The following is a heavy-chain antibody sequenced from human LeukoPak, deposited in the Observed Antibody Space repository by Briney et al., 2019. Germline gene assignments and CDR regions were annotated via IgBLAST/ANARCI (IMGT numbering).Heavy chain of an antibody. CDR2: INHSGST. D-gene: IGHD4-17*01. CDR1: GGSFSGYY. Sequence: SETLSLTCAVYGGSFSGYYWSWIRQPPGKGLEWIGEINHSGSTNYNPSLKSRVTISVDTSKNQFSLKLSSMTAADTAVYYCASHSHDYGDYGLDYYYYGMDVWGQGTTVTVSS. J-gene: IGHJ6*02. V-gene: IGHV4-34*01. CDR3: ASHSHDYGDYGLDYYYYGMDV.